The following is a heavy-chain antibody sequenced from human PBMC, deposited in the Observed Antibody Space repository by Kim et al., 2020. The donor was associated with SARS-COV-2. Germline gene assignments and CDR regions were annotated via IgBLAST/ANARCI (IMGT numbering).Heavy chain of an antibody. D-gene: IGHD2-21*01. Sequence: SETLSLTCTVSGGSITNGDYYWSWIRRPPGKGLEWIAYIYYSGSTYYNPSLRSRLSKSLDTSRNQFSLNLTSVTAADSAVYYCARAKSLWWNPYGDY. J-gene: IGHJ4*01. V-gene: IGHV4-30-4*08. CDR1: GGSITNGDYY. CDR2: IYYSGST. CDR3: ARAKSLWWNPYGDY.